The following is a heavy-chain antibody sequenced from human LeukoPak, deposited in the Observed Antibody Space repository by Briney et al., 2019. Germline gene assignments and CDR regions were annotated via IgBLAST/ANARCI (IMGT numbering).Heavy chain of an antibody. CDR3: ARYYYDTSGYPHYFDY. D-gene: IGHD3-22*01. J-gene: IGHJ4*02. CDR1: GRSISPYY. Sequence: SETLSLTCTASGRSISPYYWSWIRQPPGKGLEWIGYIYYSGSTYYNPSLKSRVTISVDTSKNQFSLKLSSVTAADTAVYYCARYYYDTSGYPHYFDYWGQGTLVTVSS. CDR2: IYYSGST. V-gene: IGHV4-59*08.